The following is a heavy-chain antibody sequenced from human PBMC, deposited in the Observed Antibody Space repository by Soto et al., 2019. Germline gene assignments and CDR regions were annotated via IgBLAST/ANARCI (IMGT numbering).Heavy chain of an antibody. Sequence: QVQLQESGPGLVKPSETLSLTCTVSGGSISTYYWSWIRQPPGKGLEWIGYIYYSGSTNYNPSLKSRGTTAVDTSNNQFSLRLSSVTAADTAVYYWARGERATIGPPDYYGMDVWGQGTTVTVSS. D-gene: IGHD1-26*01. CDR2: IYYSGST. J-gene: IGHJ6*02. V-gene: IGHV4-59*01. CDR3: ARGERATIGPPDYYGMDV. CDR1: GGSISTYY.